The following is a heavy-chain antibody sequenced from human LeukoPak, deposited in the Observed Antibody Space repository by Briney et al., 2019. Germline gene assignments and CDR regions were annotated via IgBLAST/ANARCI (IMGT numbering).Heavy chain of an antibody. CDR3: ARAGVWDSSDTSGYHNGAFDI. CDR2: IKPNSGGT. CDR1: GYTFTDYY. J-gene: IGHJ3*02. V-gene: IGHV1-2*06. Sequence: VSVKVSCKASGYTFTDYYMHWVRQAPGQGLEWMGRIKPNSGGTNYGQQFQGRVTLTRDTSISIAYMELSNLRSDDTAVYYCARAGVWDSSDTSGYHNGAFDIWGQGTMVTVSS. D-gene: IGHD3-22*01.